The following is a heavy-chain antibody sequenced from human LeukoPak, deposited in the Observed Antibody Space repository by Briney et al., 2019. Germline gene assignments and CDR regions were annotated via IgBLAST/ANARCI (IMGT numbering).Heavy chain of an antibody. Sequence: AASVKVSCKASGYTFTSYYMHWVRQAPGQGLEWMGIINPSGGSTSYAQKFQGRVTMTRDTSTSTVYMELSSLRSEDTAVYYCAREEYCTNGVCFYYGMDVWGQGTTVTVSS. J-gene: IGHJ6*02. D-gene: IGHD2-8*01. CDR2: INPSGGST. V-gene: IGHV1-46*01. CDR1: GYTFTSYY. CDR3: AREEYCTNGVCFYYGMDV.